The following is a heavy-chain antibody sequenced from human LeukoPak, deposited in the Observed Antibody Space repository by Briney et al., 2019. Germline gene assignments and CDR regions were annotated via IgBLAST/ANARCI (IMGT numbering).Heavy chain of an antibody. D-gene: IGHD2-2*01. Sequence: NPSETLSLTCTVSVGSISSYYWSCIREPPGEGRECSRYIYYSGNTNYNPSLKSRVTISVDTSKNQFSLKLSSVTAADTAVYYCARGLPNDDAFDIWGQGTMVTVSS. J-gene: IGHJ3*02. CDR2: IYYSGNT. CDR3: ARGLPNDDAFDI. V-gene: IGHV4-59*01. CDR1: VGSISSYY.